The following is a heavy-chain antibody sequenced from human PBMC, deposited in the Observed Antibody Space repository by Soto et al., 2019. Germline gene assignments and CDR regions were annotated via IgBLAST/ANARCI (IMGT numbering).Heavy chain of an antibody. CDR2: ISYDGSNK. Sequence: GGSLRLSCAASGFTFSSYGMHWVRQAPGKGLEWVAVISYDGSNKYYADSVKGRFTISRDNSKNTLYLQMNSLRAEDTAVYYCAKDQEEDFWSGYYYYWGQGTLVTVSS. J-gene: IGHJ4*02. CDR3: AKDQEEDFWSGYYYY. CDR1: GFTFSSYG. V-gene: IGHV3-30*18. D-gene: IGHD3-3*01.